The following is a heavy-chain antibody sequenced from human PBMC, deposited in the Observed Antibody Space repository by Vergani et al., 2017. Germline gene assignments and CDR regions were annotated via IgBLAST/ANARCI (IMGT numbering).Heavy chain of an antibody. J-gene: IGHJ5*02. CDR3: ARGGRMVRGVINWFDP. CDR1: GGSFSGYY. D-gene: IGHD3-10*01. Sequence: VPLQQWGAGLLKPSETLSLNCAVYGGSFSGYYWSWIRQPPGKGLEWIGEINHSGSTNYKPSLKSRVTISVDTSKNQFSLKLSSVTAADTAVYYCARGGRMVRGVINWFDPWGQGTLVTVSS. V-gene: IGHV4-34*01. CDR2: INHSGST.